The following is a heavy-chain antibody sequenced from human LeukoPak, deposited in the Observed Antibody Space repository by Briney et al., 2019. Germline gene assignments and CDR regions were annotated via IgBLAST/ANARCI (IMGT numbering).Heavy chain of an antibody. Sequence: PGGSLRLSCTASGFTFGDYAMSWVRQAPGKGLEWVGFIRSKAHGGTTEYAASVKGRFTISRDDSKSIAYLQMNSLKTEDTAVYYCTYHREATDYGDYGPYYYGMDVWGQGTTVTVSS. J-gene: IGHJ6*02. CDR3: TYHREATDYGDYGPYYYGMDV. CDR2: IRSKAHGGTT. V-gene: IGHV3-49*04. CDR1: GFTFGDYA. D-gene: IGHD4-17*01.